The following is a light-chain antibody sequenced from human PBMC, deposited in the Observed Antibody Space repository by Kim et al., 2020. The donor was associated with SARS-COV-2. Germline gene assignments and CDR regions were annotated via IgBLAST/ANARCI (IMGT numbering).Light chain of an antibody. CDR2: DAS. V-gene: IGKV3-11*01. CDR1: QSVSSY. J-gene: IGKJ3*01. Sequence: PGERSRPPCRGSQSVSSYLAWYQQQPRQAPRRLIYDASNSATGIPATISGSGSGTDFTLTISSLEPEEFAVYYCQQRSNWPRFTFGPGTKVDIK. CDR3: QQRSNWPRFT.